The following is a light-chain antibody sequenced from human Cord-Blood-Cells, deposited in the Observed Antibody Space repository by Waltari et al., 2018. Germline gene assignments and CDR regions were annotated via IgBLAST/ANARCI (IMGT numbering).Light chain of an antibody. Sequence: DIVMTQTPLSLSVTPGQPASISCKSSQSLLHSDGKTYLYWYLQKPGQSPQLLIYEVSNRXXXXXDRFSGSGSGTDFTLKISRVEAEDVGVYYCMQSIQLPLTFGGGTKVEIK. V-gene: IGKV2D-29*02. CDR2: EVS. CDR3: MQSIQLPLT. J-gene: IGKJ4*01. CDR1: QSLLHSDGKTY.